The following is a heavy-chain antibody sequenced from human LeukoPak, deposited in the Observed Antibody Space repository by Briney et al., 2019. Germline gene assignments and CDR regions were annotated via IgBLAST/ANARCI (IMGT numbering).Heavy chain of an antibody. V-gene: IGHV1-18*01. D-gene: IGHD3-22*01. CDR2: ISAYNGNT. J-gene: IGHJ4*02. CDR3: ARTGGDYYDSSGYSFDY. Sequence: ASVKVSCKASGYTFTSYGISWVRQAPGQGLEWMGWISAYNGNTNYAQKLQGRVTMTTDTSTSTACMELRSLRSDDTAVYYCARTGGDYYDSSGYSFDYWGQGTLVTVSS. CDR1: GYTFTSYG.